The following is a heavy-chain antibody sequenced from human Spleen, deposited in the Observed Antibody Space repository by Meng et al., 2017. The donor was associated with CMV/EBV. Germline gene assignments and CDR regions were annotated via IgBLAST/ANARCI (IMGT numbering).Heavy chain of an antibody. V-gene: IGHV1-69*01. CDR3: ASRLFGLLDVMDV. CDR1: GGTLSIYS. CDR2: FIPIFGTT. D-gene: IGHD2-21*01. J-gene: IGHJ6*02. Sequence: KASGGTLSIYSSSWVRQAPGQGLEWVGGFIPIFGTTNYAQKFQGRVTITADESTSTAYMELSSLRSEDTAVYYCASRLFGLLDVMDVWGQGTMVTVSS.